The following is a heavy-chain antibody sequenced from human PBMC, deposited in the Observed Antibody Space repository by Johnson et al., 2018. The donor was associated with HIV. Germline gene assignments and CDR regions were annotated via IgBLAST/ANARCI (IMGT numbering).Heavy chain of an antibody. V-gene: IGHV3-30-3*01. CDR1: GFTFSNFA. CDR3: ARGPFYPYNNFWSGYVDAFDI. CDR2: MSYDGSNK. J-gene: IGHJ3*02. Sequence: QVQLVESGGGVVQPGRSLRLSCAASGFTFSNFAMHWVRQAPGKGLEWVAVMSYDGSNKYYADSVKGRFTISRDNSKNTLYLQMNSLRAEDTALYYCARGPFYPYNNFWSGYVDAFDIWGQGTMVTVYS. D-gene: IGHD3-3*01.